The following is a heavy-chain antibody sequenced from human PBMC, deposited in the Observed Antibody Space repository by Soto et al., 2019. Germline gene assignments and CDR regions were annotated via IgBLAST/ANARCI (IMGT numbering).Heavy chain of an antibody. Sequence: ASVKVSCKASGYTFTTYGISWVRQAPGQGLEWMGGIIPNFGTANYAQKFQGRVTITADESTSTAYMELSSLRSEDTAVYYCARDRQSSIAARPDDAFNIWGQGTMVTVSS. CDR2: IIPNFGTA. D-gene: IGHD6-6*01. CDR3: ARDRQSSIAARPDDAFNI. J-gene: IGHJ3*02. CDR1: GYTFTTYG. V-gene: IGHV1-69*13.